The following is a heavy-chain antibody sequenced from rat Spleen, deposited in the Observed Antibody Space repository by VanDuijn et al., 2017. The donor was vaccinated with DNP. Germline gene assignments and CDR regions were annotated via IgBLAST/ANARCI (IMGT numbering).Heavy chain of an antibody. J-gene: IGHJ1*01. CDR3: AIWARYVRYCDL. D-gene: IGHD1-11*01. CDR1: GYSITSGY. Sequence: QLQESGPGLVKPSQSLSLTCSVTGYSITSGYGWNWIRKFPGNKLEWLGYISYSGSTNYNPSLKSRFSITRDTSKNQFFLQFNSVTTEDTATYYCAIWARYVRYCDLWGPETMVTVSS. V-gene: IGHV3-1*01. CDR2: ISYSGST.